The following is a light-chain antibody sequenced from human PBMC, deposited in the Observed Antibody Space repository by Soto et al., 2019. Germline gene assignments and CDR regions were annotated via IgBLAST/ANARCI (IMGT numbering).Light chain of an antibody. CDR1: QNIGGW. CDR2: DAS. Sequence: DIQMTQSPSTLSASVGDRVTITCRASQNIGGWLAWYQQKPGKAPNLLIYDASSLESGVPPRFSGSGSGTEFTLTISSLQPDDFATYYCQQYSSHGTFXQGTKVDIK. V-gene: IGKV1-5*01. J-gene: IGKJ1*01. CDR3: QQYSSHGT.